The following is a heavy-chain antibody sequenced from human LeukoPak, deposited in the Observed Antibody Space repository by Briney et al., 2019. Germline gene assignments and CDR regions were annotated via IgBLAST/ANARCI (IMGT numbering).Heavy chain of an antibody. D-gene: IGHD2-15*01. CDR3: AKVLGYCSGGSCYSTFDY. CDR2: IRYDGSNK. CDR1: GFTFSSYG. Sequence: GGSLRLSCAASGFTFSSYGMHWVRQAPGKGLEWVAFIRYDGSNKYYADSVKGRFTISRDNSKNTLYLQMNSLRAEDTAVYYCAKVLGYCSGGSCYSTFDYWGQGTLVTVSS. V-gene: IGHV3-30*02. J-gene: IGHJ4*02.